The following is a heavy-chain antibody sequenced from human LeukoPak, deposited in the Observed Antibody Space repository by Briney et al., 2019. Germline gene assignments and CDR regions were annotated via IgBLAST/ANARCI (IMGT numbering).Heavy chain of an antibody. CDR3: ARNYRHCDILTGYYNNWFDP. J-gene: IGHJ5*02. CDR2: ISAYNGNT. CDR1: GYTFTSYG. V-gene: IGHV1-18*01. D-gene: IGHD3-9*01. Sequence: AASVKVSCKASGYTFTSYGISWVRQAPGQGLEWMGWISAYNGNTNYAQKLQGRVTMTTDTSTSTAYMELRSLRSDDTAVYYCARNYRHCDILTGYYNNWFDPWGQGTLVTVSS.